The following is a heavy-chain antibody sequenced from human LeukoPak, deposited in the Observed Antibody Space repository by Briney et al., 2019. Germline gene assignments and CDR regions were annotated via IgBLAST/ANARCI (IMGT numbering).Heavy chain of an antibody. CDR2: ISYDGSNK. V-gene: IGHV3-30-3*01. D-gene: IGHD3-9*01. CDR3: ARDQDYDILTGRDAFDL. Sequence: GGSLRLSCAASGFIFSSYAMHWVRQAPGKGLEWVAVISYDGSNKYYADSVKGRFTISRDNPKNTVYLQMKSLRAEDTAVYYCARDQDYDILTGRDAFDLWGQGTMVTVSS. CDR1: GFIFSSYA. J-gene: IGHJ3*01.